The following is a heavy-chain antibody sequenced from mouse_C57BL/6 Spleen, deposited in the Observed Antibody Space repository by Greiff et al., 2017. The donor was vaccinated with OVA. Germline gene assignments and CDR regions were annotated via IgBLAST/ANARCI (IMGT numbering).Heavy chain of an antibody. CDR2: IYPGSGST. CDR1: GYTFTSYW. CDR3: AKGVFGYAMDY. J-gene: IGHJ4*01. Sequence: QVQLQQPGAELVKPVASVKMSCKASGYTFTSYWITWVKQRPGQGLEWIGDIYPGSGSTNYNEKFKSKATLTVDTSSSTAYMQLSSLTSEDSAVYYCAKGVFGYAMDYWGQGTSVTVSS. V-gene: IGHV1-55*01.